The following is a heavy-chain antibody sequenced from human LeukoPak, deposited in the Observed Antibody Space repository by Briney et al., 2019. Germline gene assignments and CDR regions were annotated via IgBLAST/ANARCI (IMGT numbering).Heavy chain of an antibody. V-gene: IGHV3-48*02. CDR3: ANYCSGGSCSKQGANPKNAFDI. J-gene: IGHJ3*02. CDR2: ISSSSSTI. CDR1: GFTFSSYS. Sequence: GGSLRLSCAASGFTFSSYSMNWVRQAPGKGLEWVSYISSSSSTIYYADSVKGRFTISRDNAKNSLYLQMNSLRDEDTAVYYCANYCSGGSCSKQGANPKNAFDIWGQGTMVTVSS. D-gene: IGHD2-15*01.